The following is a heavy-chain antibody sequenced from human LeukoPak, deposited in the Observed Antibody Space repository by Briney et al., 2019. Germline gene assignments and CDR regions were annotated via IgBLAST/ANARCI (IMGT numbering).Heavy chain of an antibody. CDR1: GFTFSSYS. Sequence: GGSLGLSCAASGFTFSSYSMNWVRQAPGKGLEWVSYISSSSSTIYYADSVKGRFTISRDNAKNSLYLQMNSLRAEDTAVYYCARDSSTSCYGCYFDYWGQGTLVTVSS. V-gene: IGHV3-48*01. D-gene: IGHD2-2*01. CDR2: ISSSSSTI. J-gene: IGHJ4*02. CDR3: ARDSSTSCYGCYFDY.